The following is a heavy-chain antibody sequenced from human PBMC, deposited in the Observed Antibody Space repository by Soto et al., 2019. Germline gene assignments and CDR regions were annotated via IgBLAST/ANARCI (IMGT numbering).Heavy chain of an antibody. D-gene: IGHD2-2*01. Sequence: PSETLSLTCAVYGGSFSGYYWSWIRQPPGKGLEWIGEINHSGSTNYNPSLKSRVTISVDTSKNQFSLKLSSVTAADTAVYYCWGYCSSTSCYSGNNWFDPWGQGTLVTVSS. J-gene: IGHJ5*02. CDR2: INHSGST. V-gene: IGHV4-34*01. CDR3: WGYCSSTSCYSGNNWFDP. CDR1: GGSFSGYY.